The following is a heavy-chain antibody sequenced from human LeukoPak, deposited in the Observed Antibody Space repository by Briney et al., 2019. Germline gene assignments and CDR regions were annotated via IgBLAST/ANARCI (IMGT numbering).Heavy chain of an antibody. CDR2: IKQDGSER. CDR1: GFTFSGYW. J-gene: IGHJ4*02. CDR3: ARDSADFWSYYYDF. V-gene: IGHV3-7*05. Sequence: GGSLRLSCAASGFTFSGYWMTWVRQAPGKGLEWVANIKQDGSERNYVDPVKGRFTVSRDNAKNSLYLQMNTLRAEDTAVYYCARDSADFWSYYYDFWGQGTLVTVSS. D-gene: IGHD3-3*01.